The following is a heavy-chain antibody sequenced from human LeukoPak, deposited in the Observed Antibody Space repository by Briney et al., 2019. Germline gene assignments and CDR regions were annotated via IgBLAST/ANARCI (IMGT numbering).Heavy chain of an antibody. CDR2: IYSGGGT. Sequence: PGGSLRLSCAASGFTFSSYWMHWVRQAPGKGLVWVSVIYSGGGTYYADSVKGRFTISRDHSKNQLYLQMNSLRAEDTAVYYCARERSSTWYYFDYWGQGTLVTVSS. CDR1: GFTFSSYW. J-gene: IGHJ4*02. CDR3: ARERSSTWYYFDY. D-gene: IGHD6-13*01. V-gene: IGHV3-66*01.